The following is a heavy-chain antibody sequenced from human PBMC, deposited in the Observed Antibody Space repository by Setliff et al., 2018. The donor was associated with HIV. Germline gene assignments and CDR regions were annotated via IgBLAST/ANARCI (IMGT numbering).Heavy chain of an antibody. CDR2: INHSGST. CDR3: ARANSIKGYSYGPDAFDI. D-gene: IGHD5-18*01. CDR1: GGSFPAYY. Sequence: KTSETLSLTCAVYGGSFPAYYWNWIRQPPGKGLECIGEINHSGSTNYNPSLKSRVTISLDTSKNQFSLNLSSVTAADPAVYYCARANSIKGYSYGPDAFDIWGQGTMVTVSS. V-gene: IGHV4-34*01. J-gene: IGHJ3*02.